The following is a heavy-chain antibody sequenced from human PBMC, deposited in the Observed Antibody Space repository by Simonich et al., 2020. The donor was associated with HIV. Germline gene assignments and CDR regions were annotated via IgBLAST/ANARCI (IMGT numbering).Heavy chain of an antibody. D-gene: IGHD3-3*01. CDR3: ARRDRELILYFDY. J-gene: IGHJ4*02. CDR2: INNSGIT. V-gene: IGHV4-34*01. CDR1: GGSFRGYY. Sequence: QVQLQQWGAGLLKPSETLSLTCAVYGGSFRGYYWSWIRQPPGKGLAWIGEINNSGITNYKSSLNSRATISVDKSTNQFSLKLSSVTAADTAIYYCARRDRELILYFDYWGQGNLVTVSS.